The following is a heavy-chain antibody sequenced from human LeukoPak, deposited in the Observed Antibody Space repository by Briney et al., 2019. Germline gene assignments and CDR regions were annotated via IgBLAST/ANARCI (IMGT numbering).Heavy chain of an antibody. D-gene: IGHD6-19*01. CDR1: GFTFISYA. CDR3: AMAVIGSGWTLDY. J-gene: IGHJ4*02. Sequence: GGSLRLSCAASGFTFISYAMSWVRQAPGKGLEWVSSISGSGGRTSYADSVQGRFTISRDNSKNTLYLELNSLRAEDAAVYFCAMAVIGSGWTLDYWGQGTLVTVSS. V-gene: IGHV3-23*01. CDR2: ISGSGGRT.